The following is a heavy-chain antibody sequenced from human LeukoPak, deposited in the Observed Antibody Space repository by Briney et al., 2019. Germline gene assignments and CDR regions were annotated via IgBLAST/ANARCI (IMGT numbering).Heavy chain of an antibody. J-gene: IGHJ5*02. Sequence: GESLKISCKGSGYSFTSYWIGWVRQMPGKGLEWMGIIYLGDSDTRYSPSFQGQVTISADKSISTAYLQWSSLKASDTAMYYCARHSPITHYDFWSGSKYNWFDPWGQGTLVTVSS. V-gene: IGHV5-51*01. CDR1: GYSFTSYW. CDR2: IYLGDSDT. CDR3: ARHSPITHYDFWSGSKYNWFDP. D-gene: IGHD3-3*01.